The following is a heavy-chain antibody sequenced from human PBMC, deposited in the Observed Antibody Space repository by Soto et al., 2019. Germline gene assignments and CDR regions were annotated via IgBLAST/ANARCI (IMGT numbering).Heavy chain of an antibody. Sequence: QVQLRESGPGLVKPAQTLSLTCTVSGDYISSGGYFWSLIRQHPGDGLEWIGYTHNSGNTYYNAYLKSRVFISIDKTKNQLSLRLNSVTAADAAVYTGASFRAWTLFEFWGEGTPVTVSP. CDR1: GDYISSGGYF. D-gene: IGHD1-1*01. V-gene: IGHV4-31*03. CDR3: ASFRAWTLFEF. CDR2: THNSGNT. J-gene: IGHJ4*02.